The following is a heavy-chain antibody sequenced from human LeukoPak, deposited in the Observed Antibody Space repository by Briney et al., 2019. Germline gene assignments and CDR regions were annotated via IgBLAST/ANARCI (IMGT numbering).Heavy chain of an antibody. D-gene: IGHD3-3*01. CDR2: ISGSGGST. Sequence: GGSLRLSCAASGFTFSSYAMSWVRQAPGKGLEWVSAISGSGGSTYYADSVKGRFTISRDNSKNTLYLQMNSLRAEDTAVYYCAAQLRFLGWLPFDYWGQGTLVTVSS. V-gene: IGHV3-23*01. J-gene: IGHJ4*02. CDR1: GFTFSSYA. CDR3: AAQLRFLGWLPFDY.